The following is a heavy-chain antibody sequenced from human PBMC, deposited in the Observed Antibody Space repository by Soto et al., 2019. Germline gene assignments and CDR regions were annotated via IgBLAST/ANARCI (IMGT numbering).Heavy chain of an antibody. D-gene: IGHD6-13*01. CDR3: ARRQISPPTRGAAAARGGMDV. CDR1: GFTFSTYA. V-gene: IGHV3-23*01. J-gene: IGHJ6*02. Sequence: EVQLLESGGGLVQPGGSLRLSCAASGFTFSTYAMSWVRQAPGKGLEWVSTITTSGGNTYYADSVQGRFTISRDNSKSTLYLQMSSLRAEDTAVYFCARRQISPPTRGAAAARGGMDVWGQGTTVTVSS. CDR2: ITTSGGNT.